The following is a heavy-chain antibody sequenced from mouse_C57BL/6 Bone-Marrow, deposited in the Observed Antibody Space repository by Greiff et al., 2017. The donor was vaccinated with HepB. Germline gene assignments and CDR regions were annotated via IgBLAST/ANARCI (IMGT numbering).Heavy chain of an antibody. CDR1: GYTFTDYE. CDR3: TRLVRPPFDD. Sequence: QVQLQESGAELVRPGASVTLSCKASGYTFTDYEMHWVKQTPVHGLEWIGAIDPETGGTAYNQKFKGKAILTADKSSSTAYMELRSLTSEDSAVFYCTRLVRPPFDDWGQGTTLTVSS. CDR2: IDPETGGT. V-gene: IGHV1-15*01. J-gene: IGHJ2*01.